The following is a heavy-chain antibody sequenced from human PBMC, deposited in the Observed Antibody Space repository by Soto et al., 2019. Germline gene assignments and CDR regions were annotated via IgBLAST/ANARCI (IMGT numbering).Heavy chain of an antibody. CDR3: ARDLPNPYDFWSGYSLDY. J-gene: IGHJ4*02. CDR1: GFTFSDYY. V-gene: IGHV3-11*01. Sequence: PGGSLRLSCAASGFTFSDYYMSWIRQAPGKGLEWVSYISSSGSTIYYTDSVKGRFTISRDNAKNSLYLQMNSLRAEDTAVYYCARDLPNPYDFWSGYSLDYWGQGTLVTVSS. D-gene: IGHD3-3*01. CDR2: ISSSGSTI.